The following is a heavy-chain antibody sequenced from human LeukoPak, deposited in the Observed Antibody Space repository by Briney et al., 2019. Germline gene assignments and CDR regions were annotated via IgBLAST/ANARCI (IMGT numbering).Heavy chain of an antibody. J-gene: IGHJ5*02. CDR1: GFTFSRYW. Sequence: GGSLRLSCAASGFTFSRYWMHWVRHGPGKGLVWVSRINSDGSSTSHADSVKGRFTISRDNAKNTLYLQMNSLRAEDTAVYYCAREYSTGFDPWGQGTLVTVSS. V-gene: IGHV3-74*01. CDR3: AREYSTGFDP. CDR2: INSDGSST. D-gene: IGHD2-15*01.